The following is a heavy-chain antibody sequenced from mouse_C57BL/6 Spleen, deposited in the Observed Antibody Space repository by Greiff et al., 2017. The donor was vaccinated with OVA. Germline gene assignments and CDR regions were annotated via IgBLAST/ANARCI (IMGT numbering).Heavy chain of an antibody. D-gene: IGHD2-4*01. CDR1: GYTFTSYW. V-gene: IGHV1-52*01. CDR3: AISYDYDKGLGFAY. J-gene: IGHJ3*01. CDR2: IDPSDSET. Sequence: VQLQQPGAELVRPGSSVKLSCKASGYTFTSYWMHWVKQRPIQGLEWIGNIDPSDSETHYNQKFKDKATLTVDKSSSTAYMQLSSLTSEDSAVYYCAISYDYDKGLGFAYWGQGTLVTVSA.